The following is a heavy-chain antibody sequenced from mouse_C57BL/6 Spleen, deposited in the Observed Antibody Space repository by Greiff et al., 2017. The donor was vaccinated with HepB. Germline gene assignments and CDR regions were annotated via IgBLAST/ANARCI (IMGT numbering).Heavy chain of an antibody. CDR1: GYTFTDYE. Sequence: VKVVESGAELVRPGASVTLSCKASGYTFTDYEMHWVKQTPVHGLEWIGAIDPETGGTAYNQKFKGKAILTADKSSSTAYMELRSLTSEDSAVYYCTRGGAMVTVDYWGQGTTLTVSS. V-gene: IGHV1-15*01. D-gene: IGHD2-2*01. J-gene: IGHJ2*01. CDR2: IDPETGGT. CDR3: TRGGAMVTVDY.